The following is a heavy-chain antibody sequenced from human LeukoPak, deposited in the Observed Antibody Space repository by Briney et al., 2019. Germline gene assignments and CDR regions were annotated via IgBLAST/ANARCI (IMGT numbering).Heavy chain of an antibody. J-gene: IGHJ4*02. CDR1: GYTFTDYY. Sequence: EASVTVSCKASGYTFTDYYMHWVRQAPGQGFEWMGWINPNDGDTNYAQKFQGRVTMTRDTSISTAHMEVSRLRSDDTAVYCCARANFLYCSSSTCFFDYWGQGTLVTVSS. D-gene: IGHD2-15*01. CDR2: INPNDGDT. V-gene: IGHV1-2*02. CDR3: ARANFLYCSSSTCFFDY.